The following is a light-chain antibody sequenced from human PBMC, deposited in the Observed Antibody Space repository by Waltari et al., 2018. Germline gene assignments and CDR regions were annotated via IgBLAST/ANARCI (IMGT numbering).Light chain of an antibody. Sequence: DIQMTQSPSSLSASVGDRFTITCQASQDISNYLNWYQQKPGKAPKLLIYDASNLETGVPSRFSGSGSGTDFTFTISSLQPEDIATYYCQEGTTFGQGTRLEIK. CDR2: DAS. CDR3: QEGTT. CDR1: QDISNY. J-gene: IGKJ5*01. V-gene: IGKV1-33*01.